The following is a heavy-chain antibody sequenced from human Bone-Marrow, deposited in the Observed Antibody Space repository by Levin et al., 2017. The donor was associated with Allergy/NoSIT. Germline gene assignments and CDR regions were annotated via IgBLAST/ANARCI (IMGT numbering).Heavy chain of an antibody. CDR2: ISGSGTTA. D-gene: IGHD2-2*01. V-gene: IGHV3-11*01. CDR3: ARVHCSSASCYEIWGMDV. CDR1: GSTFSDYY. Sequence: KPGGSLRLSCSTSGSTFSDYYITWIRQAPGKGLEWVSYISGSGTTASYADSVKGRFAISRDNAKNSVYLQMNSLRAEDTAMYYCARVHCSSASCYEIWGMDVWGQGTTVTVSS. J-gene: IGHJ6*02.